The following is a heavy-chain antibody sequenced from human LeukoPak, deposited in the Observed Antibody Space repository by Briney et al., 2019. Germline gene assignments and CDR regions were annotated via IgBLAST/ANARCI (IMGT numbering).Heavy chain of an antibody. Sequence: GESLKISCAASGFTFSSYGMHWVRQAPGKGLEWVAFIRYDGSNKYCADSVKGRFTISRDNSKNTLYLQMNSLRAEDTAVYYCAKDGVRPQKYSYGPNWFDPWGQGTLVTVSS. CDR3: AKDGVRPQKYSYGPNWFDP. V-gene: IGHV3-30*02. J-gene: IGHJ5*02. D-gene: IGHD5-18*01. CDR1: GFTFSSYG. CDR2: IRYDGSNK.